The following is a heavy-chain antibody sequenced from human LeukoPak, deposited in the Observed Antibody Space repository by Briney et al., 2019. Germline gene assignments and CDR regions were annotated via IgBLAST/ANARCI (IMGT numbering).Heavy chain of an antibody. CDR3: ARGSDIYCSSTSCYVFDY. D-gene: IGHD2-2*01. CDR2: INPNSGGT. Sequence: ASVKVSCKASGYTFTGYYMHWVRQAPGQGLEWMGWINPNSGGTNYAQKFQGRVTMTRDTSISTAYMELSRLRSDDTAVYYCARGSDIYCSSTSCYVFDYWGQGTLVTVSS. CDR1: GYTFTGYY. J-gene: IGHJ4*02. V-gene: IGHV1-2*02.